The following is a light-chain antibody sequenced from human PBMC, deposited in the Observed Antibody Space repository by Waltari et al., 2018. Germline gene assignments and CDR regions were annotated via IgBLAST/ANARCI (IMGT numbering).Light chain of an antibody. Sequence: SAPTQPASVSASPGQSITLSCTGTSRAIGRYNYLSWYQQHPGTAPKLMIYEVTNRPSGVSNRFSVSKSGNTASLTISGLQAEDEADYYCSSYTSSSSWVFGAGTKLTVL. J-gene: IGLJ3*02. CDR1: SRAIGRYNY. CDR2: EVT. CDR3: SSYTSSSSWV. V-gene: IGLV2-14*01.